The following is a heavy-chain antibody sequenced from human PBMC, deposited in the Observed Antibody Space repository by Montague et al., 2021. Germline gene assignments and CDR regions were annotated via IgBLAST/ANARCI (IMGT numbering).Heavy chain of an antibody. CDR1: GGSISEFY. V-gene: IGHV4-59*08. CDR2: IYDSGTT. J-gene: IGHJ4*02. CDR3: ARRLGIRAPFDY. Sequence: SETLSLTCTVAGGSISEFYWSWIRQSPEKGLEWIGYIYDSGTTNYNPSLKSRVTISADTSMNQFSLNLRSVTAADTAVYFCARRLGIRAPFDYWGRGTLVTVPS. D-gene: IGHD7-27*01.